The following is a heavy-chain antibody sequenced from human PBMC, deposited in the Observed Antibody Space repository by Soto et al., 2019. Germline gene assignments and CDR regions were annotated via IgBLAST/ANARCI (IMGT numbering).Heavy chain of an antibody. CDR1: GYTFTGYY. Sequence: ASVKVSCKASGYTFTGYYMHWVRPAPGQGLEWMGWLNPTSGGTKSAQKFQGRVTITRDTSISTAYMELSRLRSDDTAVYYCASSKGYYYDSSGYHYYLDYWGQGTLVTVSS. V-gene: IGHV1-2*02. CDR2: LNPTSGGT. D-gene: IGHD3-22*01. J-gene: IGHJ4*02. CDR3: ASSKGYYYDSSGYHYYLDY.